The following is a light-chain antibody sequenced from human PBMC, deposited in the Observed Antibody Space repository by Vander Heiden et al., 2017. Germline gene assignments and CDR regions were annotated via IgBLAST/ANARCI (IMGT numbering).Light chain of an antibody. CDR2: AAS. J-gene: IGKJ2*01. CDR1: QSISSY. Sequence: DIQMTQSPSSLSASVGDRVTITCRASQSISSYLNWYQQKPGKAPKLLIYAASSLQSGVPSRFSGSGSGTDFTLTISSRQPEDFATYYCQQSDSNLMSTFGQGTKLEIK. CDR3: QQSDSNLMST. V-gene: IGKV1-39*01.